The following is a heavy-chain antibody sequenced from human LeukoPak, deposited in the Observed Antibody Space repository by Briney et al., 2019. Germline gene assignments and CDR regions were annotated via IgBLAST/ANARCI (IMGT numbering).Heavy chain of an antibody. CDR1: GFTFSIAW. J-gene: IGHJ3*02. Sequence: PGGSLRLSCAPSGFTFSIAWMSWVRHAPGKRLEWVGPIKSRGDDETRDYAATVKDRFIISRDDSKNTLYLQMDSLRSEDTAIYYWAAVGEWLANAFNTWGQGTLVTVSA. CDR3: AAVGEWLANAFNT. D-gene: IGHD3-3*01. CDR2: IKSRGDDETR. V-gene: IGHV3-15*01.